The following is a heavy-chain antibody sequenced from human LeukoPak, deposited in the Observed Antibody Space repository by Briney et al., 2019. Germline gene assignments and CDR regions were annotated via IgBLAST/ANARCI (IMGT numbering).Heavy chain of an antibody. J-gene: IGHJ4*01. D-gene: IGHD6-6*01. V-gene: IGHV3-7*01. CDR1: GFTFSSYW. CDR3: ARYSSSSGGAAYYLDY. CDR2: IKQDGSEK. Sequence: GGSLRLSCAASGFTFSSYWMSWVRQAPGKGLEWVADIKQDGSEKYYVDSVQGRFTISRDNAKNILYLQINSLRSEDTAVYYCARYSSSSGGAAYYLDYWGHGTLVTVSS.